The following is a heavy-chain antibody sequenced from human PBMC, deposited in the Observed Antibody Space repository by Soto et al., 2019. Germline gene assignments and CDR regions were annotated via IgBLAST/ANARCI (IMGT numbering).Heavy chain of an antibody. CDR1: GFSLTTSGVG. J-gene: IGHJ4*02. Sequence: QITLKESGPTLVRPTQTLTLTCTFSGFSLTTSGVGVGWIRQPPGKALEWLAVIYWDDDKRYSSSLKSRLTIPKDTSKNQVVLKMTNMDPVNTATYYCAPHPYYGLGGYSFDYWGKGTLVTVSS. D-gene: IGHD3-10*01. V-gene: IGHV2-5*02. CDR2: IYWDDDK. CDR3: APHPYYGLGGYSFDY.